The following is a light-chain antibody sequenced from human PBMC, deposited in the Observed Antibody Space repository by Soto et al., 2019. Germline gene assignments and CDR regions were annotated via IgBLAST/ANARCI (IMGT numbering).Light chain of an antibody. CDR1: SSNIGSNT. CDR3: AAWDDSLNGPV. V-gene: IGLV1-44*01. Sequence: QAVVTQPPSASGTPGQRVTISCSGSSSNIGSNTVNWYQQLPGTAPKLLIYSNNQRPSGVPDRFSCSKSGTSASLAISGLQSEDEADYYCAAWDDSLNGPVFGGGTKLTVL. J-gene: IGLJ2*01. CDR2: SNN.